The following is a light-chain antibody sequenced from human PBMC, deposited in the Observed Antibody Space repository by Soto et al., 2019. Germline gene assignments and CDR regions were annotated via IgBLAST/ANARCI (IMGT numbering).Light chain of an antibody. CDR2: DDS. Sequence: DIKMTQSPSPLSASVGVTVTITCRASQGISNLLAWYQHKPGKTPGPLIFDDSTVTPGVPSRFSGSGSGTEFTLTISDLQPGDFATYYCQHYDIYGRLTFGPGTKVDIK. CDR1: QGISNL. CDR3: QHYDIYGRLT. V-gene: IGKV1-5*01. J-gene: IGKJ4*01.